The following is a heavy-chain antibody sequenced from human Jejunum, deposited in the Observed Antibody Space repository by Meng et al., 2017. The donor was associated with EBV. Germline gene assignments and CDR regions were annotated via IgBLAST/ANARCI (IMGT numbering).Heavy chain of an antibody. V-gene: IGHV4-61*08. CDR1: GGSVSSGGYY. Sequence: QGQLKESRPGLVKPSETPSLSCTGPGGSVSSGGYYLSWIRQPPGKGLEWIGYIYHSESTNYKPSLKSRVTISADTSKNQFSLRLSSVTAADTAVYYCARDQNGSNFAYWGQGTLVTVSS. J-gene: IGHJ4*02. CDR2: IYHSEST. CDR3: ARDQNGSNFAY. D-gene: IGHD1-26*01.